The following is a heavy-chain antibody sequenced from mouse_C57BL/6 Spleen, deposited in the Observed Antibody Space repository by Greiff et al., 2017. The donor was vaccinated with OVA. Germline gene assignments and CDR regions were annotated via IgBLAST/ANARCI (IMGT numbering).Heavy chain of an antibody. D-gene: IGHD1-1*01. CDR3: AKRDYYGRSYEAMGG. CDR2: ISSGSSTI. Sequence: EVQLVESGGGLVKPGGSLKLSCAASGFTFSDYGMHWVRQAPEKGLEWVAYISSGSSTIYYADTVKGRFTISRDNAKNTLFLQMTSLRSEDTAMYYCAKRDYYGRSYEAMGGWGQGTSVT. J-gene: IGHJ4*01. CDR1: GFTFSDYG. V-gene: IGHV5-17*01.